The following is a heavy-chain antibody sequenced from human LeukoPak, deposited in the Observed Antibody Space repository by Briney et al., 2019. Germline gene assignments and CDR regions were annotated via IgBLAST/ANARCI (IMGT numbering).Heavy chain of an antibody. Sequence: SETLSLTCAVYGGSFSGYYWSWIRQPPGKGLEWIGYIYYSGSTNYNPSLKSRVTISVDTSKNQFSLKLSSVTAADTAVYYCARVINYDILTGYYNWFDPWGQGTLVTVSS. D-gene: IGHD3-9*01. CDR3: ARVINYDILTGYYNWFDP. J-gene: IGHJ5*02. CDR2: IYYSGST. CDR1: GGSFSGYY. V-gene: IGHV4-59*01.